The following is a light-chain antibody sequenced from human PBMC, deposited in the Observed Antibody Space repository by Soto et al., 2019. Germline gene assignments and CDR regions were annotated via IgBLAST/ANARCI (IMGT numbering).Light chain of an antibody. CDR3: QQYNNWPHT. CDR2: RAS. Sequence: EIVMTQSPATLSVSPGGSATLSCRASQHVSSNFAWYRQKPGQAPTLLIYRASTRATGIPARFSGSGSGTEFTLPISSLQSEDFAFYYCQQYNNWPHTFGQGTKLEIK. J-gene: IGKJ2*01. CDR1: QHVSSN. V-gene: IGKV3-15*01.